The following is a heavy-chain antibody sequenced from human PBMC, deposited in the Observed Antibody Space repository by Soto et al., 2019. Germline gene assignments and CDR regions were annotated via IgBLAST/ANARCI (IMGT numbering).Heavy chain of an antibody. D-gene: IGHD4-4*01. CDR1: GFTFSSYA. CDR2: ISYDGSNK. V-gene: IGHV3-30-3*01. J-gene: IGHJ6*02. CDR3: ARGLTVTKYYYYYYGMDV. Sequence: PGGSLRLSCAASGFTFSSYAMHWVRQAPGKGLEWVAVISYDGSNKYYADSVKGRFTISRDNSKNTLYLQMNSLRAEDTAVYYCARGLTVTKYYYYYYGMDVWGQGTTVTVS.